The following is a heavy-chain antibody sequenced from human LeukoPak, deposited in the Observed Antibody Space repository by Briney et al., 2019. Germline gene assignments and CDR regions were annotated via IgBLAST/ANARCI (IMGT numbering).Heavy chain of an antibody. CDR3: ARTGTPDEDFDY. CDR1: GGTFSSYA. CDR2: IIPIFGTA. J-gene: IGHJ4*02. D-gene: IGHD1-7*01. Sequence: GASVKVSCKASGGTFSSYAIGWVRQAPGQGLEWMGGIIPIFGTANYAQKFLGRVTITADESTSTAYMELSSLRSEDTAVYYCARTGTPDEDFDYWGQGTLVTVSS. V-gene: IGHV1-69*13.